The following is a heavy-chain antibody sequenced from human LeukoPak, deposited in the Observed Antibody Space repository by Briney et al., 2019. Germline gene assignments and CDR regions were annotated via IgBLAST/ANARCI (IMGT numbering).Heavy chain of an antibody. J-gene: IGHJ4*02. CDR3: ARDFDDSSQGYYFDY. CDR1: GYTFTSYG. Sequence: ALVKVSCKASGYTFTSYGISWVRQAPGQGLEWMGWISAYNGNTHNAQKLQGRVTMTTDTSTSTAYMELRSLRSDDTAVYYCARDFDDSSQGYYFDYWGQGTLVTVSS. V-gene: IGHV1-18*01. D-gene: IGHD3-22*01. CDR2: ISAYNGNT.